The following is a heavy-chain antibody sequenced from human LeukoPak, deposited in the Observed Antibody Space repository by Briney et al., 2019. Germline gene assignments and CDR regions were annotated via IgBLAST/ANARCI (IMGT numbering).Heavy chain of an antibody. Sequence: GGSLRLSCAASGFTFSDYYMSWIRQAPGKGLEWVSYISSSGSTIYYADSVKGRFTISRDNAKNSLYLQMNSLRAEDTAVYYCARVVSFYCSSTSCSSDYFDYWGQGTLVTVSS. CDR2: ISSSGSTI. D-gene: IGHD2-2*01. CDR3: ARVVSFYCSSTSCSSDYFDY. J-gene: IGHJ4*02. CDR1: GFTFSDYY. V-gene: IGHV3-11*01.